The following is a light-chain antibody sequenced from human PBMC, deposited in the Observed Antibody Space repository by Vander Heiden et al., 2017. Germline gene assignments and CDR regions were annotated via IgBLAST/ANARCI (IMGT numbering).Light chain of an antibody. CDR1: QRLLHTNGYNY. CDR3: MQAIQTPHT. CDR2: LGS. J-gene: IGKJ2*01. Sequence: IVMTQSPLSLPITPGEPASISCGSSQRLLHTNGYNYLDWYLQKPGQSPQLLIYLGSNRASGVPDRFSGSGSGTNFTLKFSRVEAEDVGIYYCMQAIQTPHTFGQGTKLEIK. V-gene: IGKV2-28*01.